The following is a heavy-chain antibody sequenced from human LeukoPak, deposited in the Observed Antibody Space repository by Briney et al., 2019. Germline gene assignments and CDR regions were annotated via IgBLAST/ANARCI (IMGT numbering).Heavy chain of an antibody. D-gene: IGHD3-10*01. V-gene: IGHV3-48*04. CDR2: ISSSGSTI. Sequence: QSGGSLRLSCAASGFTFSSYSMNWVRQAPGKGLEWVSYISSSGSTIYYADSVKGRFTISRDNAKNSLYLQMNSLRAEDTAVYYCASTMVRGVINYWGQGTLVTVSS. CDR1: GFTFSSYS. J-gene: IGHJ4*02. CDR3: ASTMVRGVINY.